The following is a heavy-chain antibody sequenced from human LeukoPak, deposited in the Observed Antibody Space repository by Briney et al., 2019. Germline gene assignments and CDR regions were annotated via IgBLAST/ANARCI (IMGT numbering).Heavy chain of an antibody. CDR3: ARGGFGQNMDV. J-gene: IGHJ6*03. CDR2: INSDGSNT. CDR1: EFTFSNYW. D-gene: IGHD3-3*01. Sequence: PGGSLRLSCVASEFTFSNYWLHWVRQAPGKGPVWVSRINSDGSNTIYADSVKGRFTISRDNAKNTLYLQMNSLRVEDTAIYYCARGGFGQNMDVWGKGPRSPSP. V-gene: IGHV3-74*01.